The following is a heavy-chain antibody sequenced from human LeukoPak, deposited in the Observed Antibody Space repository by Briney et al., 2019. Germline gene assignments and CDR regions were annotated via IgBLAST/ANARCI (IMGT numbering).Heavy chain of an antibody. D-gene: IGHD3-10*01. Sequence: GGSLRLSCAASGFTFSSYSMNWVRQAPGKGLEGVAVIWYDGSNKYYADSVKGRFTIYRDNSKNTLYLQMNSLRAEDTAVYYCARANYGSGSNYYYGMDVWGQGTTVTVSS. CDR2: IWYDGSNK. CDR3: ARANYGSGSNYYYGMDV. J-gene: IGHJ6*02. V-gene: IGHV3-33*08. CDR1: GFTFSSYS.